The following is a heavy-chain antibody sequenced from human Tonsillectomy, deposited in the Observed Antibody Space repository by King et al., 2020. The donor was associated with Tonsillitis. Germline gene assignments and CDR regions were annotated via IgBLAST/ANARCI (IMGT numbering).Heavy chain of an antibody. CDR2: ISYDGSNK. CDR3: AKGRYYYDSSGFDY. CDR1: GFTFSSYG. V-gene: IGHV3-30*18. J-gene: IGHJ4*02. D-gene: IGHD3-22*01. Sequence: QLVQSGGGVVQPGRSLRLSCAASGFTFSSYGMHWVRQAPGKGLEWVAVISYDGSNKYYADSVKGRFTISRDNSKNTLYLQMNSLRAEDTAVYYCAKGRYYYDSSGFDYWGQGTLVTVSS.